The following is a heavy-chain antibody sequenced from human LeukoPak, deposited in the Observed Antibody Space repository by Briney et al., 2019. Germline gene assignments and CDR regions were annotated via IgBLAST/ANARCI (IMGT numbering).Heavy chain of an antibody. CDR1: GFIFTTYG. D-gene: IGHD6-19*01. Sequence: GASVKVSCKASGFIFTTYGISWVRQAPGQGLEWMGWISASTGNRNYAQKFQGRVTMTTDTATSTAYMDLRSLRSDDTAVYYCARSSEGGWRDFDYWGQGTLVTVSS. CDR3: ARSSEGGWRDFDY. CDR2: ISASTGNR. V-gene: IGHV1-18*01. J-gene: IGHJ4*02.